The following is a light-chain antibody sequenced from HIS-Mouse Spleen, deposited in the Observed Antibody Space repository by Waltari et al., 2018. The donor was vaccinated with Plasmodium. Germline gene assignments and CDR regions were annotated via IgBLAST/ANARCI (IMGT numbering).Light chain of an antibody. CDR2: GAS. V-gene: IGKV3-15*01. J-gene: IGKJ3*01. CDR1: QSVSSN. CDR3: QQYNNWSFT. Sequence: EIVMTQSPATLSVSPGDRATLSCRASQSVSSNLAWYQQKPGPAPRLLIYGASTRATGITARFSGSGSGTEFTLTISSLQSEDFAVYYCQQYNNWSFTFGPGTKVDIK.